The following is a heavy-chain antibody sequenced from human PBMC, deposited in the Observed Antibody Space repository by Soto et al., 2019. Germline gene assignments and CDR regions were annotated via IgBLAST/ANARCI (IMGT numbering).Heavy chain of an antibody. CDR1: GGSFSGYY. V-gene: IGHV4-34*01. CDR3: ARPSRFDY. J-gene: IGHJ4*02. Sequence: PSETLSLTCAVYGGSFSGYYWSWIRQPPGKGLEWIGQINHSGSTNYNPSLKSRVTISVDTSKNQFSLKLSSVTAADTAVYYCARPSRFDYPGQATLVTLSS. D-gene: IGHD6-6*01. CDR2: INHSGST.